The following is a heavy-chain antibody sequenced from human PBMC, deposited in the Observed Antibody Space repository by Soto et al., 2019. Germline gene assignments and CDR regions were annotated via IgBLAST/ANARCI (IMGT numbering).Heavy chain of an antibody. J-gene: IGHJ4*02. D-gene: IGHD4-4*01. V-gene: IGHV3-21*01. Sequence: GGSLRLSCAASGCTFSSYSMNWIRQAQGKGLEWVSSISSSSSYIYYADSVKGRFTISRDNAKNSLYLQMNSLRAEDTAVYYCARSPTTTKYSNYTGYWGQGTLVTVSS. CDR1: GCTFSSYS. CDR3: ARSPTTTKYSNYTGY. CDR2: ISSSSSYI.